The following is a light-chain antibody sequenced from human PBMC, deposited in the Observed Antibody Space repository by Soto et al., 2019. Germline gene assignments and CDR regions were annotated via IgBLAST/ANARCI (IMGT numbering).Light chain of an antibody. J-gene: IGKJ1*01. CDR1: QYVSTS. CDR3: QQTYDTPPWT. V-gene: IGKV1-39*01. CDR2: AVS. Sequence: DIQMTQSPSSLSASVGDRVTITCRTSQYVSTSLNWYQQKPGKAPKVLIYAVSTLEGGVPSRFSGSGFGTDFTLTISSLQLEDSAIYYCQQTYDTPPWTFGQGTKVAIE.